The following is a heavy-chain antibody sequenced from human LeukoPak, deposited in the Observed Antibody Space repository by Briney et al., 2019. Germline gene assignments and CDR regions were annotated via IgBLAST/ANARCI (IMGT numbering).Heavy chain of an antibody. D-gene: IGHD3-16*01. CDR1: GFTSSNYA. V-gene: IGHV3-23*01. J-gene: IGHJ3*02. Sequence: QTGGSLRLSCAASGFTSSNYAMNWVRQAPGRGVEWVSAIRGEGAYTYYAASVKGRFTISRDNSRNTLWLQMSSLRAEDTALYYCAKNLGDKKAYDIWGQGTMVTVSS. CDR3: AKNLGDKKAYDI. CDR2: IRGEGAYT.